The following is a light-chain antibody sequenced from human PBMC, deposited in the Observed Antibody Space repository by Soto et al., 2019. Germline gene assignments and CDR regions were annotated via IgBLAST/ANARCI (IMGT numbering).Light chain of an antibody. CDR3: AEWDDSLNGYYV. V-gene: IGLV1-40*01. Sequence: QSVLTQPPSVSGAPGQRVTISCTGSSSNIGAGYDVHWYQQLPGAAPKLLIYGNSNRPSGVPDRFSGSKSGTSASLAITGLQAEDEADYYCAEWDDSLNGYYVFGTGTKVTVL. CDR2: GNS. J-gene: IGLJ1*01. CDR1: SSNIGAGYD.